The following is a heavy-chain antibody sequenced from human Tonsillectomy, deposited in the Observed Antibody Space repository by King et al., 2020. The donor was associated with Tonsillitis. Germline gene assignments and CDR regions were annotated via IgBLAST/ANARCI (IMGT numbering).Heavy chain of an antibody. CDR1: GYTFTGYY. CDR3: ARDPAPAGNWSFDL. V-gene: IGHV1-2*02. Sequence: MQLVQSGAEVKKPGASVKVSCKASGYTFTGYYLHWLRQAPGKGLEWMGLIDPNSGGSNYAQKFQGRVTMTRDTSISTAYMELSRLTSDDTAVYYCARDPAPAGNWSFDLWGRGTLVTVSS. J-gene: IGHJ2*01. D-gene: IGHD1-26*01. CDR2: IDPNSGGS.